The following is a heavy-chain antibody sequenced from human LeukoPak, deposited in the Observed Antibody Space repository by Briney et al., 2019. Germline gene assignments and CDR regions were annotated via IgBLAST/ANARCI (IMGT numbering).Heavy chain of an antibody. J-gene: IGHJ4*02. CDR3: ARDKEGSFDY. Sequence: SETLSLTCAVSGYSLSSGYYWGWIRPPPGKGLEWIGSIYHSGSTYYNPSLKSRVTISVDTSKNQFSLKLSSVTAADTAVYYCARDKEGSFDYWGQGALVTVSS. CDR1: GYSLSSGYY. CDR2: IYHSGST. V-gene: IGHV4-38-2*02.